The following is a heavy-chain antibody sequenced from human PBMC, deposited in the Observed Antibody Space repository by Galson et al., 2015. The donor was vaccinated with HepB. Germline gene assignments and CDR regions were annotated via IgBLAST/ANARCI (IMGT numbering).Heavy chain of an antibody. Sequence: SVKVSCKASGYTFSNYAMHWVRQAPGKRLEWMGWINAGNGTRKYSQKFQGRVTITGDTYASTAYMELSSLRFEDTAVYYCARAFYDYWSDSSLAYWGQGTLVTVSS. J-gene: IGHJ4*02. V-gene: IGHV1-3*01. CDR3: ARAFYDYWSDSSLAY. D-gene: IGHD3-3*01. CDR2: INAGNGTR. CDR1: GYTFSNYA.